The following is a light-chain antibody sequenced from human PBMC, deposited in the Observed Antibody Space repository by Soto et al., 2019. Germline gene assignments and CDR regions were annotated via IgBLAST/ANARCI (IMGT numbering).Light chain of an antibody. J-gene: IGKJ3*01. Sequence: EIVMTQSRATLSVSPGERATLSCRASQSVSSNLAWYQQKPGQAPRLLIYGASTRATGIPARFSGSGSGTEFTLTISSLQSEDFAVYYCQQYNNWPPFTVGPGNKVDIK. CDR1: QSVSSN. CDR3: QQYNNWPPFT. CDR2: GAS. V-gene: IGKV3-15*01.